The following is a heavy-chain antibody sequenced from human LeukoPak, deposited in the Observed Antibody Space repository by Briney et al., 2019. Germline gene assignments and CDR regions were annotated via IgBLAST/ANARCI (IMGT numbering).Heavy chain of an antibody. Sequence: GGSLRFSCAASGFTFSSYGMHWVRQAPGKGLEWVAFIRYDGSNKYYADSVKGRFTISRDNSKNTLYLQMNSLRAEDTAVYYCATPMVRGVSFFDYWGQGTLVTVSS. V-gene: IGHV3-30*02. CDR1: GFTFSSYG. J-gene: IGHJ4*02. D-gene: IGHD3-10*01. CDR2: IRYDGSNK. CDR3: ATPMVRGVSFFDY.